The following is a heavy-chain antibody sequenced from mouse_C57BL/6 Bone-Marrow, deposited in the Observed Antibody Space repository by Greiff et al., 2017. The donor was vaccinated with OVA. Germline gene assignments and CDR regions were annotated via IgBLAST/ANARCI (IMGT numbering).Heavy chain of an antibody. J-gene: IGHJ3*01. CDR2: ISSGGDYI. D-gene: IGHD3-2*01. CDR1: GFTFSSYA. V-gene: IGHV5-9-1*02. Sequence: EVKLQESGEGLVKPGGSLKLSCAASGFTFSSYAMSWVRQTPEKRLEWVAYISSGGDYIYYADTVKGRFTISRDNARNTLYLQMSSLKSEDTAMYYCTRDRQGFAYWGQGTLVTVSA. CDR3: TRDRQGFAY.